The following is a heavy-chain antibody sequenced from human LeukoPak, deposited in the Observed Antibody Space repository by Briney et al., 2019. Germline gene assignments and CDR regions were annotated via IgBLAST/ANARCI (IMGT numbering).Heavy chain of an antibody. Sequence: SETLSLTCTVSGGSISSYYWSWIRQPPGKGLEWIGYIHYSGSTNYNPSLKSRVTISVDTSKNQFSLQLSSVTAADTAVYYCARAREYSYGDSFDYWGQGTLVTVSS. CDR1: GGSISSYY. V-gene: IGHV4-59*01. CDR3: ARAREYSYGDSFDY. CDR2: IHYSGST. D-gene: IGHD5-18*01. J-gene: IGHJ4*02.